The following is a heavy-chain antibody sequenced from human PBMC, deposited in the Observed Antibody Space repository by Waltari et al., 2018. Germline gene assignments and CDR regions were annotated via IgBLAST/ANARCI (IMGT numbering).Heavy chain of an antibody. V-gene: IGHV3-30*03. CDR3: ASQWLGF. Sequence: QVQLVESGGGVVQPGKSLRLSCAASGFNFITDGMHWVRQAPGKGLEWVALMSYDGSLRYYADSVKGRFTISRDNSKNTLYLQMNSLGGEDTAVYYCASQWLGFWGQGTLVTVSS. D-gene: IGHD6-19*01. CDR1: GFNFITDG. J-gene: IGHJ4*02. CDR2: MSYDGSLR.